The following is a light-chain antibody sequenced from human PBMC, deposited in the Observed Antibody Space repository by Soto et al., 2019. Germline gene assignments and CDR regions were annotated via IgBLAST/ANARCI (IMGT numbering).Light chain of an antibody. Sequence: QSALTQPASVSGSPGQSITISCTGTSGDVGGYNYVSWYQQHPGKAPKVMIYEVNNRPSGVSNRFSGSKSGNTASLTISGLQAEDEADYYCSSYTTNSTYVFGTGTKLTVL. CDR1: SGDVGGYNY. CDR2: EVN. J-gene: IGLJ1*01. V-gene: IGLV2-14*01. CDR3: SSYTTNSTYV.